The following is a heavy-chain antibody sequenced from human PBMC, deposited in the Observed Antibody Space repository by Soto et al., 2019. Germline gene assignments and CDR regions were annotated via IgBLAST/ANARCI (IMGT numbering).Heavy chain of an antibody. D-gene: IGHD3-10*01. Sequence: EVQMVESGGGLIQPGGSLKLSCAASGFTVGNNYMSWVRQAPGKGLEWVSLIYSTGTTQYADSVKGRFTVSRDNAKNTLYLQMNRLRAEDTAVYYCAKDGRGSGSHYNSFGYWGQGTLVTVSS. CDR3: AKDGRGSGSHYNSFGY. CDR1: GFTVGNNY. J-gene: IGHJ4*02. V-gene: IGHV3-53*01. CDR2: IYSTGTT.